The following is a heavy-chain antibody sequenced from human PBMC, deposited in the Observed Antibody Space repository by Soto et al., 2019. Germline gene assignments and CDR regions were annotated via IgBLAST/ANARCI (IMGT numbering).Heavy chain of an antibody. CDR1: GYSFTSYW. D-gene: IGHD3-22*01. CDR3: ARRSYYYDSSGYYYYFDY. Sequence: GESLKISCKGSGYSFTSYWIGWVRQMPGKGLEWMGITYPGDSDTRYSPSFQGQVTISADKSISTAYLQWSSLKASDTAMYYCARRSYYYDSSGYYYYFDYWGQGTLVTVSS. CDR2: TYPGDSDT. V-gene: IGHV5-51*01. J-gene: IGHJ4*02.